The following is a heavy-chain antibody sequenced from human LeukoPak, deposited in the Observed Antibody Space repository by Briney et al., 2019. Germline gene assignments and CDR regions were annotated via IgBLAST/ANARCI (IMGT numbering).Heavy chain of an antibody. CDR2: IYHSGST. CDR3: ARRGRSAAANFDY. J-gene: IGHJ4*02. CDR1: GGSISSCY. V-gene: IGHV4-59*08. D-gene: IGHD6-13*01. Sequence: SETLSLTCTVSGGSISSCYWSWIRQPPGKGLEWIGYIYHSGSTNYNPSLKSRVTISVDTSKNQFSLNLTSVTAADTAVYYCARRGRSAAANFDYWGQGTLVTVSS.